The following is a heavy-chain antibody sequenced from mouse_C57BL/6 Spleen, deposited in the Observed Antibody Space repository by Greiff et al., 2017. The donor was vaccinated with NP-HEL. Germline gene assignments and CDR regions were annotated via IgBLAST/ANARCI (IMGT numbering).Heavy chain of an antibody. CDR3: TTGSPLAY. CDR1: GFNIKDDY. J-gene: IGHJ3*01. V-gene: IGHV14-4*01. CDR2: IDPENGDT. Sequence: VQLQQSGAELVRPGASVKLSCTASGFNIKDDYMHWVKQRPEQGLEWIGWIDPENGDTEYASKFQGKATITADTSSNTAYLQLSSLTSEDTAVYYCTTGSPLAYWGLGTLVTVSA. D-gene: IGHD1-1*02.